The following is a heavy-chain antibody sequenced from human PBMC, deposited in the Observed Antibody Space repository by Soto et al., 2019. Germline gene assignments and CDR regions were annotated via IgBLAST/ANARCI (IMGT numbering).Heavy chain of an antibody. J-gene: IGHJ4*02. V-gene: IGHV3-48*03. D-gene: IGHD3-22*01. Sequence: HPGGSLRLSCAASGFTFSSYEMNWVRQAPGKGLEWVSYISSSGSTIYYADSVKGRFTISRDNAKNSLYLQMNSLRAEDTAVYYCARAYYYDSSGYYGRYFDYWGQGTLVTVSS. CDR3: ARAYYYDSSGYYGRYFDY. CDR2: ISSSGSTI. CDR1: GFTFSSYE.